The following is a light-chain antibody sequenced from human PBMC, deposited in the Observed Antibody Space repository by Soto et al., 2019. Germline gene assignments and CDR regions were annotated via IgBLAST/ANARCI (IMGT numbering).Light chain of an antibody. J-gene: IGKJ2*01. CDR3: QQSYTSPHT. Sequence: DIQMTQSPSSLSASVGGRVTITCRASQTISTYLNWYQQTPGRAPALLISAASTLQSGVPSRFSGSGSGTEFTLTISSLQSQDFATYYCQQSYTSPHTFGQGTKVDIK. V-gene: IGKV1-39*01. CDR2: AAS. CDR1: QTISTY.